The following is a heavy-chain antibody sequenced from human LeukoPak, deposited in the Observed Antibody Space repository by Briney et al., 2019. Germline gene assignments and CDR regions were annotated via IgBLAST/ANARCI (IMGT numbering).Heavy chain of an antibody. Sequence: GGSLRLSCAASGFTFTSYGISWVRQAPGQGLEWMGWISAYNGNTNYAQKLQGRVTMTTDTSTSTAYMELRSLRSDDTAVYYCARDLQTIAAAVTEYFQHWGQGTLVTVSS. CDR1: GFTFTSYG. D-gene: IGHD6-13*01. V-gene: IGHV1-18*01. CDR2: ISAYNGNT. CDR3: ARDLQTIAAAVTEYFQH. J-gene: IGHJ1*01.